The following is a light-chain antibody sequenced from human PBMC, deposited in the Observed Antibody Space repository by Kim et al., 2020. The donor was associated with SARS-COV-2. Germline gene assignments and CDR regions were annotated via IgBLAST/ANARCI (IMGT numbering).Light chain of an antibody. CDR3: QRGLT. V-gene: IGKV3-15*01. J-gene: IGKJ4*01. CDR2: GVS. CDR1: QSVSAN. Sequence: PTISVSPGERGTLYCRASQSVSANLAWYQQKPGQAPRLLIYGVSTRATGIPARFSSSGSETEFTLTISSLQSEDFAVYYCQRGLTFGGGTKVDIK.